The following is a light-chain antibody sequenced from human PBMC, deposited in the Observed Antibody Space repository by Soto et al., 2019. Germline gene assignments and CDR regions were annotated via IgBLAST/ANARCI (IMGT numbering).Light chain of an antibody. Sequence: HSLLSQPLSLSAAPVQRATSCCTGSSSNIGAGSAVFWYHQPPGTAPKLLINSDNSRPSGVPYRFSVSRSGTSSPLAITGLKEDYDADCYCPYYDNSLSVRHILGAGTKVSVL. CDR3: PYYDNSLSVRHI. CDR1: SSNIGAGSA. V-gene: IGLV1-40*01. CDR2: SDN. J-gene: IGLJ1*01.